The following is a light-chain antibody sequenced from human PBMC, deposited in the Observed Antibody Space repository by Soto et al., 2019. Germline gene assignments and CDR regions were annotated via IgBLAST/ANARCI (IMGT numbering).Light chain of an antibody. CDR1: SSNIGSNT. V-gene: IGLV1-44*01. J-gene: IGLJ2*01. CDR3: AAWDDRLNAVV. CDR2: SNK. Sequence: QSVLTQPPSASGTPGQRVTISCSGSSSNIGSNTVNWYQQLPGTAPKLLIYSNKQRPSGVPDRFSGSKSDTSASLAISGLQSEDEADYYWAAWDDRLNAVVFGGGTKLTVL.